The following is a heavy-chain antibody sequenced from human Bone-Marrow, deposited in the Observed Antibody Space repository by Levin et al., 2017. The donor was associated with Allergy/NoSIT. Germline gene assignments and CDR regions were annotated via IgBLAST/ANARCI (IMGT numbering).Heavy chain of an antibody. CDR2: ISGSGGST. V-gene: IGHV3-23*01. J-gene: IGHJ6*03. Sequence: GESLKISCAASGFTFSSYAMSWVRQAPGKGLEWVSAISGSGGSTYYADSVKGRFTISRDNSKNTLYLQMNSLRAEDTAVYYCAKGEGGSGFYYYYMDVWGKGTTVTVSS. D-gene: IGHD6-19*01. CDR3: AKGEGGSGFYYYYMDV. CDR1: GFTFSSYA.